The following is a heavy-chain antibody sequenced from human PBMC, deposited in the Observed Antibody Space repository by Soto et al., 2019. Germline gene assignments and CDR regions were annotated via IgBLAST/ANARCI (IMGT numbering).Heavy chain of an antibody. J-gene: IGHJ3*02. V-gene: IGHV1-69*13. Sequence: GASVKISCKASGGTFSSYAISWVRQAPGQGLEWMGGIIPIFGTANYAQKFQGRVTITADESTSTAYMELSSLRSEDTAVYYCARGLRYGGWVQQLPYAFDIWGQGTMVTV. CDR2: IIPIFGTA. CDR1: GGTFSSYA. D-gene: IGHD1-1*01. CDR3: ARGLRYGGWVQQLPYAFDI.